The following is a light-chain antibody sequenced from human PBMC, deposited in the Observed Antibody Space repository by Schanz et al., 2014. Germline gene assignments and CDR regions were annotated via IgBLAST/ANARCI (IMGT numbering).Light chain of an antibody. CDR2: DVT. V-gene: IGLV2-11*01. Sequence: QSALTQPASVSGSPGQSITISCTGTSSDVGGYNYVSWHQQHPGKAPKLMIYDVTKRPSGVPDRFSGSKSGNTAALTISGXQAEDEAQYYCHSYAGHYAWVFGGGTKLTVL. J-gene: IGLJ3*02. CDR1: SSDVGGYNY. CDR3: HSYAGHYAWV.